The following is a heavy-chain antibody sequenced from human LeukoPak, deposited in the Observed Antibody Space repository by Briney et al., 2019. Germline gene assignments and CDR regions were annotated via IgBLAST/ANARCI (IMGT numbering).Heavy chain of an antibody. J-gene: IGHJ4*02. CDR1: GFTFSNYW. D-gene: IGHD3-10*01. V-gene: IGHV3-23*01. Sequence: GGSLRLSCSASGFTFSNYWMTWVRQAPGKGLEWVSAISGSGGSTYYADSVKGRFTISRDNSKNTLYLQMNSLRAEDTAVYYCAKAGLLWFGELGGFDYWGQGTLVTVSS. CDR3: AKAGLLWFGELGGFDY. CDR2: ISGSGGST.